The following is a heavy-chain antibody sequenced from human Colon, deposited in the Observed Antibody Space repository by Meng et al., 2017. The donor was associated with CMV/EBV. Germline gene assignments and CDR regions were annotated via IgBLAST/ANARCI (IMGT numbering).Heavy chain of an antibody. D-gene: IGHD4-11*01. J-gene: IGHJ6*02. CDR2: INSRGTTI. CDR1: EFTFSNYK. Sequence: GGSLRLSCAASEFTFSNYKMNWVRQAPGKGLEWISYINSRGTTIYYADSVKGRFTISRDNAKNSLYLQMNNLRAEDTAVYYCARDLSGYYSSPYYSYYGMDVWGQGTTVTVSS. V-gene: IGHV3-48*03. CDR3: ARDLSGYYSSPYYSYYGMDV.